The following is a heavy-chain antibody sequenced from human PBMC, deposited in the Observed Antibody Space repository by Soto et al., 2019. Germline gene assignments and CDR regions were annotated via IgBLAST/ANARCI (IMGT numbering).Heavy chain of an antibody. D-gene: IGHD2-21*01. CDR1: GYDFTSYG. CDR3: ARARIVASIHDAFEI. J-gene: IGHJ3*02. CDR2: ISAYNGKR. Sequence: QGQLLQSGDEVKKPGASVRVSCRASGYDFTSYGITWVRQAPGQGLEWVSWISAYNGKRDTAQKFQGRVTMTLDTSTDTGHVGLGDLTSADTVVYYCARARIVASIHDAFEIWGQGTMVAVSS. V-gene: IGHV1-18*01.